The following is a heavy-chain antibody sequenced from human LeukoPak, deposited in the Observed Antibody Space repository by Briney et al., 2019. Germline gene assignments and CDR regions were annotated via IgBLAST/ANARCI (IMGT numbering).Heavy chain of an antibody. Sequence: PGGSLRLSCAASGFTFSSYAMSWVRQAPGKGLEWVSAISGSSGTTYYADFVKGRFNISRDNSKNTLYLQMNSLSAEDTAVYYCAKEGYSSTRNAEFDFGGEGTLVTVSS. D-gene: IGHD6-13*01. CDR3: AKEGYSSTRNAEFDF. J-gene: IGHJ4*02. CDR1: GFTFSSYA. CDR2: ISGSSGTT. V-gene: IGHV3-23*01.